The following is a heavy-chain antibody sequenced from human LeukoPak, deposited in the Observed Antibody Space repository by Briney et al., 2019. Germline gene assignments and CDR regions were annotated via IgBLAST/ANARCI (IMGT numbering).Heavy chain of an antibody. V-gene: IGHV4-30-2*01. Sequence: TLSLTCAVSGGSISSGGYSWSWIRQPPGEGLEWIGYIYHSGSTYYNPSLKSRVTISVDRSKNQFSLKLSSVTAADTAVYYCARGRYDSSGYYGMDVWGQGTTVTVSS. CDR3: ARGRYDSSGYYGMDV. CDR1: GGSISSGGYS. D-gene: IGHD3-22*01. J-gene: IGHJ6*02. CDR2: IYHSGST.